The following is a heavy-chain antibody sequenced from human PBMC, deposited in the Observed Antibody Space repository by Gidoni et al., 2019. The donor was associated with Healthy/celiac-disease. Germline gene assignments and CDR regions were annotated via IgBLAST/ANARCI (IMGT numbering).Heavy chain of an antibody. D-gene: IGHD4-17*01. CDR3: ASWWTTVTTHLDY. CDR2: ISSSSSYI. Sequence: EVQLVESGGGLVKPRGSLRLSCAASGFPFSSYSMNWVRQAPGKGLEWVSSISSSSSYIYYADSVKGRFTISRDNAKNSLYLQMNSLRAEDTAVYYCASWWTTVTTHLDYWGQGTLVTVSS. J-gene: IGHJ4*02. V-gene: IGHV3-21*01. CDR1: GFPFSSYS.